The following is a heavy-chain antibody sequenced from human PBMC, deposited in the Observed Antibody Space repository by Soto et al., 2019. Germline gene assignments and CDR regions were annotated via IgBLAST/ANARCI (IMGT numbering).Heavy chain of an antibody. CDR2: IWYDGSNK. V-gene: IGHV3-33*01. CDR3: ARGELEDAFDI. CDR1: GFTFSSYG. Sequence: QVQLVESGGGVVQPGRSLRLSCAASGFTFSSYGMHWVRQAPGKGLEWVAVIWYDGSNKYYADSVKGRFTISRDNSKNTLYLQMNSLRAEDTAVYYCARGELEDAFDIWGQGTMVTVSS. J-gene: IGHJ3*02. D-gene: IGHD1-26*01.